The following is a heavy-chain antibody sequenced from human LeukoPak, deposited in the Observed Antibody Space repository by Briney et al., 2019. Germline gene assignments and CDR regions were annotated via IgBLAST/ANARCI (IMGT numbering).Heavy chain of an antibody. Sequence: GASVKVSCKASGYTFTGYYMHWVRQAPGQGLEWMGWINPNSGGTNYAQKFQGRVTITRNTSISTAYMELSSLRSEDTAVYYCARGPSSGWYVYYYYYMDVWGKGTTVTVSS. CDR3: ARGPSSGWYVYYYYYMDV. J-gene: IGHJ6*03. CDR1: GYTFTGYY. D-gene: IGHD6-19*01. CDR2: INPNSGGT. V-gene: IGHV1-2*02.